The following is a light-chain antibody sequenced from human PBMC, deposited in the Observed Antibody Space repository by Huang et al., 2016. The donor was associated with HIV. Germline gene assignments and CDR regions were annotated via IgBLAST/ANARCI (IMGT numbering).Light chain of an antibody. CDR3: QQRSSWYT. CDR2: DAS. CDR1: QSVGTY. V-gene: IGKV3-11*01. Sequence: EIVLTQSPATLSLSPGESATLSCRASQSVGTYLAWYQQKPGQAPRLLIYDASNRATGIPARFSGSGSGTDFTLTISSLEPEDFAIYYCQQRSSWYTFGQGTKLEIK. J-gene: IGKJ2*01.